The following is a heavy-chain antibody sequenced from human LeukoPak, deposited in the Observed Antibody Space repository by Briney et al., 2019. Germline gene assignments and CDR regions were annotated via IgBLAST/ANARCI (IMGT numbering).Heavy chain of an antibody. D-gene: IGHD1-26*01. CDR3: ARGRQNSGSYWDAFHI. CDR1: GFTVSRNY. Sequence: GGSLRLSCAASGFTVSRNYMSWVRQAPGKGLEWVSSISSSSIYIYYADSVKGRFTISRDNAKNSLYLQMNSLRAEDTAVYYCARGRQNSGSYWDAFHIWGQGTMVTVSS. V-gene: IGHV3-21*01. CDR2: ISSSSIYI. J-gene: IGHJ3*02.